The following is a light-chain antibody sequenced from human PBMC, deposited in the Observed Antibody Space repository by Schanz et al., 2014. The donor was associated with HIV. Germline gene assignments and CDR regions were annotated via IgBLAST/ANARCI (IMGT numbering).Light chain of an antibody. V-gene: IGKV1-5*03. J-gene: IGKJ1*01. Sequence: DIQMTQSPSTLSASVGDRVTITCRASQSISNWLAWYQQKSGKAPKPLIFKASTLQSGVPSRFSGSGSGTEFTLTISSLQPDDFATYYCQQYAVSSWTFGLGTRVQSK. CDR2: KAS. CDR3: QQYAVSSWT. CDR1: QSISNW.